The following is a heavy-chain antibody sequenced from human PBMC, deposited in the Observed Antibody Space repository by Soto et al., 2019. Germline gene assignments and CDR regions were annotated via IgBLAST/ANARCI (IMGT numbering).Heavy chain of an antibody. CDR1: GFTFSAYS. J-gene: IGHJ4*02. Sequence: QVQLVESGGGLVQPGRSLRLSCEASGFTFSAYSMHWVRQAPGKGLEWVAVISDDGSNKYYADSVKGRFTISRDNSENTLYLQVNSLRVEDTAVYYCARDVSGIAYWGQGALVTVSS. V-gene: IGHV3-30-3*01. CDR3: ARDVSGIAY. CDR2: ISDDGSNK.